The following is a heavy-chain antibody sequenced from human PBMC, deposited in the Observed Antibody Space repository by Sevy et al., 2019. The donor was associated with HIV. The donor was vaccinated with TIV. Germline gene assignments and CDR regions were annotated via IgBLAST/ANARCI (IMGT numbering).Heavy chain of an antibody. CDR2: ISSSGSNI. D-gene: IGHD4-17*01. J-gene: IGHJ4*02. Sequence: GGSLRLSCAASGFTFSSYEMHWVRQAPGKGLEWVSYISSSGSNIYYADSVKGRFTISRDNAKNSLYLQMNTLRAEDTAVYYCARAGGPTGLDYWGQGTLVTVSS. V-gene: IGHV3-48*03. CDR3: ARAGGPTGLDY. CDR1: GFTFSSYE.